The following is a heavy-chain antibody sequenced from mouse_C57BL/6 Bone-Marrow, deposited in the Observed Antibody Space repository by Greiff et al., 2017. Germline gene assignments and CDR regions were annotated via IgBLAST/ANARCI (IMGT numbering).Heavy chain of an antibody. V-gene: IGHV3-6*01. D-gene: IGHD2-3*01. J-gene: IGHJ4*01. CDR2: ISYDGSN. CDR1: GYSITSGYY. Sequence: ESGPGLVKPSQSLSLTCSVTGYSITSGYYWNWIRQFPGNKLEWMGYISYDGSNNYNPSLKNRISITRDTSKNQFFLKLNSVTTEDTATYYCARGEWLLTGAMDYWGQGTSVTVSS. CDR3: ARGEWLLTGAMDY.